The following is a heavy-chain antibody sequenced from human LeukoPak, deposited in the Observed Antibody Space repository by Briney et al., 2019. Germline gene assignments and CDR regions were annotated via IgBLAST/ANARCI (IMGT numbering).Heavy chain of an antibody. J-gene: IGHJ3*02. CDR1: GGSISSGGYS. D-gene: IGHD7-27*01. V-gene: IGHV4-30-2*01. Sequence: PSQTLSLTCAVSGGSISSGGYSWSWLRQPPGKGLEWIGYIYHSGSTYYNPSHKSRVTISVDRSKNQFSLKLSSVTAADTAVYYCARDDNWGRGIWGQGTMVTVSS. CDR3: ARDDNWGRGI. CDR2: IYHSGST.